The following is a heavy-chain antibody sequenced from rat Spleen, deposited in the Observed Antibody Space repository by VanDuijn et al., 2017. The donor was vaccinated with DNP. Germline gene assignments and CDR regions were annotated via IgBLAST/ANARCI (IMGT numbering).Heavy chain of an antibody. Sequence: EVQLVESGGGLVQPGRSLKLSCAASGFTFSDYNMAWVRQAPKKGLEWVATISYDGSSTYYRDSVKGRFTISRDNAKSTLYLQMDSLRSEDTATYYCARHLPYYFDYWGQGVMVTVSS. CDR1: GFTFSDYN. V-gene: IGHV5-7*01. CDR3: ARHLPYYFDY. J-gene: IGHJ2*01. CDR2: ISYDGSST.